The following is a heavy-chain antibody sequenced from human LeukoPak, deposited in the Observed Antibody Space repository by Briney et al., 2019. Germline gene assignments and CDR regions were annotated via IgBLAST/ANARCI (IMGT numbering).Heavy chain of an antibody. Sequence: SETLSLTCTVSGGSISSSSYYWGWIRQPPGKGLEWIGSIYYSGSTYYNPSLKRRVTISVDTSKNQFSLKLSSVTAADTAVYYCAVDGLNLRFLEWLLSGWGQGTLVTVSS. CDR2: IYYSGST. CDR3: AVDGLNLRFLEWLLSG. D-gene: IGHD3-3*01. J-gene: IGHJ4*02. V-gene: IGHV4-39*01. CDR1: GGSISSSSYY.